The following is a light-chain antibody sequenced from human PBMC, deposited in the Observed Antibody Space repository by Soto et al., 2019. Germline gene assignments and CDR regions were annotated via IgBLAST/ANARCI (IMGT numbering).Light chain of an antibody. CDR1: QTISSW. J-gene: IGKJ5*01. CDR2: KAS. V-gene: IGKV1-5*03. Sequence: DIQMTQSPSTLSGSVGDRVTITCRASQTISSWLAWYQQKPGKAPKLLIYKASTLKSGVPSRFSGSGSGTEFTLTISSLQPDDFATYYCLQANSFPITFGQGTRLEI. CDR3: LQANSFPIT.